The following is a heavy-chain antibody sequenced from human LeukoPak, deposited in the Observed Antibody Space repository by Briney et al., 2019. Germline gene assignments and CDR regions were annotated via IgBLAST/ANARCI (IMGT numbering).Heavy chain of an antibody. CDR1: GFTFSAYG. Sequence: GRSLRLSCAASGFTFSAYGMHWVRQAPGKGLEWVAVIWYEGSGKFYADSVKGRFTISRDNSKNTVSLQMNSLRAEDTAVYYCARDGRRYGAGVGPFDYWGQGTLVTVSS. CDR3: ARDGRRYGAGVGPFDY. CDR2: IWYEGSGK. V-gene: IGHV3-33*01. J-gene: IGHJ4*02. D-gene: IGHD3-16*01.